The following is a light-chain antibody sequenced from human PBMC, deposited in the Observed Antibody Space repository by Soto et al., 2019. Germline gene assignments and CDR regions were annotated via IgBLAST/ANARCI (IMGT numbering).Light chain of an antibody. V-gene: IGKV2-28*01. J-gene: IGKJ2*01. Sequence: DLVMTQSPLSLPVTPGAPASISCRSSQSLLHSNGYNYLDWYLQQPGQSPQLLIYLGSNRASGVPDRFSGRGSGTEFTLKISRVEAEDVGVYYCMQSLQTPPTFGQGTKLEIK. CDR1: QSLLHSNGYNY. CDR3: MQSLQTPPT. CDR2: LGS.